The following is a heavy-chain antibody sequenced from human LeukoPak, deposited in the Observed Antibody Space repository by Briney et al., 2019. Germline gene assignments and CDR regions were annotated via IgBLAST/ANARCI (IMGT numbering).Heavy chain of an antibody. V-gene: IGHV3-74*01. J-gene: IGHJ4*02. Sequence: PGGSPRLSCAASGFTFSNYWMHWVRQAPGKGLMWVSRINRDGSRTDYADSVKGRFTISRDDAKNTLYLQVNSLRAEDTAVYFCARGGSDTAMAHDYWGQGTLVTVSS. CDR3: ARGGSDTAMAHDY. D-gene: IGHD5-18*01. CDR1: GFTFSNYW. CDR2: INRDGSRT.